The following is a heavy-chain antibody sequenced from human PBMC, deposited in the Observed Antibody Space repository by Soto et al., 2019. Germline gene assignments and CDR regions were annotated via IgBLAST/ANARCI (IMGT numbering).Heavy chain of an antibody. CDR2: VKSKNDGGTT. D-gene: IGHD3-22*01. CDR3: TTDSYITSIIVRFDY. V-gene: IGHV3-15*07. J-gene: IGHJ4*01. Sequence: GGSLRVSCAASGFTFSNAGINWVRQAPGKGLEWVGRVKSKNDGGTTDFAAPVKGRFAISRDGSKNMVYLEMNSLQTEDTAIYYCTTDSYITSIIVRFDYWGHGTLVTVSS. CDR1: GFTFSNAG.